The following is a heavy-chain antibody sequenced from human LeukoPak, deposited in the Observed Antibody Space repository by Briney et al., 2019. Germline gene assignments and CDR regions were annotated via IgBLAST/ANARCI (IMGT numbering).Heavy chain of an antibody. CDR3: FLYCSSISCSLDY. Sequence: SETLSLTCTVSGGSISSTDYYWGWIRQPPGKGLEWIGNTYYSGSTYYNPSLKSRVTISVDTSKNQFSLKLSSVTAADTAVYYCFLYCSSISCSLDYWGQGTLVSVSS. D-gene: IGHD2-2*01. J-gene: IGHJ4*02. CDR1: GGSISSTDYY. V-gene: IGHV4-39*07. CDR2: TYYSGST.